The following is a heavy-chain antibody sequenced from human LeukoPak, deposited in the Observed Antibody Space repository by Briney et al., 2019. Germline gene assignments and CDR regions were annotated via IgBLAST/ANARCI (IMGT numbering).Heavy chain of an antibody. J-gene: IGHJ6*02. D-gene: IGHD1-14*01. CDR3: ARCMIRNDVFGMDV. Sequence: PGGSLRLSCAASGFTFSSYVMHWVRQAPGKGLEWVAVISYDGSNKYYADSVKGRFTISRDNAKNSLYLQMNSLRAEDTAVYYCARCMIRNDVFGMDVWGQGTTVTVSS. CDR2: ISYDGSNK. CDR1: GFTFSSYV. V-gene: IGHV3-30-3*01.